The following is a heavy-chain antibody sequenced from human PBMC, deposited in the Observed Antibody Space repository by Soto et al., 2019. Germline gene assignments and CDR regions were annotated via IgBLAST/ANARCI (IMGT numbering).Heavy chain of an antibody. CDR2: ISYDGSNK. Sequence: GGSLRLSCVASGFSFSIYGMYWVRQAPGKGLEWVAAISYDGSNKYYVDSVRGRFTISRDNSKNTVYLQMNSLRAEDTAVYYCAKPYSGSPPKNFDYWGQGTLVTVSS. CDR1: GFSFSIYG. V-gene: IGHV3-30*18. CDR3: AKPYSGSPPKNFDY. J-gene: IGHJ4*01. D-gene: IGHD1-26*01.